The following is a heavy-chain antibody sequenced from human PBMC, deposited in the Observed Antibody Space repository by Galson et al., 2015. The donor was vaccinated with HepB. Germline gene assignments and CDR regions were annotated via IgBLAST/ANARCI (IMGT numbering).Heavy chain of an antibody. CDR1: GFTFSSYW. V-gene: IGHV3-74*01. J-gene: IGHJ4*02. Sequence: SLRLSCAASGFTFSSYWMHWVRQAPGKGLVWVSRINSDGSSTSYADSVKGRFTISRDNAKNTLYLQMNSLRAEDTAVYYCARPRMVRGVIGYWGQGTLVTVSS. CDR3: ARPRMVRGVIGY. D-gene: IGHD3-10*01. CDR2: INSDGSST.